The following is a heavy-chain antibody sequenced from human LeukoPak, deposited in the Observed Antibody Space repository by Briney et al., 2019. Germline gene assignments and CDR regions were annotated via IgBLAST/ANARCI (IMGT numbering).Heavy chain of an antibody. D-gene: IGHD5-18*01. CDR3: ANLQLSLAAWPY. J-gene: IGHJ4*02. CDR2: ISGSGGST. Sequence: AGGSLRLSCAASGFTFSSYAMSWVRQAPGKGLEWVSAISGSGGSTYYADSVKGRFTISRDNSKNTLYLQMNSLRAEDTAVYYCANLQLSLAAWPYWGQGTLVAVSS. V-gene: IGHV3-23*01. CDR1: GFTFSSYA.